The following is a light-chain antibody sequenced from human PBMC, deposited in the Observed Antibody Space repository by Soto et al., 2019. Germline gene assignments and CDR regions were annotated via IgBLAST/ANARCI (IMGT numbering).Light chain of an antibody. J-gene: IGKJ1*01. CDR3: QQYYSYPPVT. Sequence: AIRMTQSPSSLSASTGDRVTITCRASQGISSYLAWYQQKPGKAPKLLIYAASTLQSGVPSRFSGSVSGTDFTLTISCLQSEDFATYYCQQYYSYPPVTFGQGTKVEIK. CDR2: AAS. CDR1: QGISSY. V-gene: IGKV1-8*01.